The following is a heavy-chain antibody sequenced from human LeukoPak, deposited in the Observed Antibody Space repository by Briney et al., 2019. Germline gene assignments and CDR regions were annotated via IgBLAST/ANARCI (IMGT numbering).Heavy chain of an antibody. V-gene: IGHV3-7*01. CDR2: IKQDGSEK. J-gene: IGHJ3*02. CDR1: GFTFSSYW. Sequence: GGSLRLSCAASGFTFSSYWMSWVRQAPGKGLEWVANIKQDGSEKYYVDSVKGRFTIYRDNAKNSLYLQMNSLRAEDTAVYYCARAKERWLQSGEHDAFDIWGQGTMVTVSS. CDR3: ARAKERWLQSGEHDAFDI. D-gene: IGHD5-24*01.